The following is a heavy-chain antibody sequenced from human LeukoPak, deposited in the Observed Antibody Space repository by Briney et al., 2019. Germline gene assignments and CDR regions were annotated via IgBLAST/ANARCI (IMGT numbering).Heavy chain of an antibody. V-gene: IGHV4-4*07. CDR1: GGSISSYY. Sequence: PSETLSLTCIVSGGSISSYYWSWSRQPAGRGLEWIGRVYTGGSTIYNPSLKSRVTMSVDTSKDQFSLRLSSVTAADTAVYYCARRRSGYSYGLWGQGTLVTVSS. CDR3: ARRRSGYSYGL. CDR2: VYTGGST. J-gene: IGHJ4*02. D-gene: IGHD5-18*01.